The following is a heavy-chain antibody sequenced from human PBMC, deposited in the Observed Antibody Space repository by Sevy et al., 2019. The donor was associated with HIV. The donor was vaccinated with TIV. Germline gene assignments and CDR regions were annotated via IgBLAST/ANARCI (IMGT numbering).Heavy chain of an antibody. CDR1: GFTFNDHY. Sequence: GESLKISCAASGFTFNDHYMEWVRQAPGKGLEWVGRTRNNADSYTSEYAASVKGRFTISRDDSKNSLYLQMNSLKTEDTAAYYCATHAGIAAAGRVVDYWGQGSLVTVSS. V-gene: IGHV3-72*01. J-gene: IGHJ4*02. D-gene: IGHD6-13*01. CDR2: TRNNADSYTS. CDR3: ATHAGIAAAGRVVDY.